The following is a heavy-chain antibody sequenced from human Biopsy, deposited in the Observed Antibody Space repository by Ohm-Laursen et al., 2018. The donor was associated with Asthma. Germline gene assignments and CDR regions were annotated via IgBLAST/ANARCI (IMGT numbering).Heavy chain of an antibody. D-gene: IGHD2-15*01. CDR2: ISGSGGST. J-gene: IGHJ5*02. V-gene: IGHV3-23*01. CDR3: TTRPRAANRLDP. CDR1: GFTFSSYA. Sequence: SLRLSCSASGFTFSSYAMSWVRQAPGKGLEWVSAISGSGGSTYYADSVKGRFTISRDNSKNTLYLQMNSLKTEDTAVYYCTTRPRAANRLDPWGQGTLVTVSS.